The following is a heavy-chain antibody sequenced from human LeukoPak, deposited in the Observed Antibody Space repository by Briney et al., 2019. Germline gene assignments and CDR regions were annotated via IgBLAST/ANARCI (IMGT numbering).Heavy chain of an antibody. J-gene: IGHJ6*03. CDR1: GFTFSSYG. CDR2: TRYDGSNK. V-gene: IGHV3-30*02. CDR3: AKGEVEQWLVSWSDRYYYMDV. Sequence: GGSLRLSCAASGFTFSSYGMHWVRQAPGKGLEWVAFTRYDGSNKYYADSVKGRFTIFRDNSKSTLYLQMNSLRTEDRAVYYCAKGEVEQWLVSWSDRYYYMDVWGKGTTVTISS. D-gene: IGHD6-19*01.